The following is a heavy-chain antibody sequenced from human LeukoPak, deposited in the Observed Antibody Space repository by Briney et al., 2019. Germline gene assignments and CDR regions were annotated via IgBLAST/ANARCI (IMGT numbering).Heavy chain of an antibody. J-gene: IGHJ4*02. V-gene: IGHV4-4*02. Sequence: SETLSLTCAVSGVSIGSGGYWSWVRQPPGKGLEWIGQIFYIGSAHYNPSFESRVIMSIDNSRNQLSLRFNSVTAADTAVYYCATLRVGSGWYDYWGQGTLVTVSS. CDR2: IFYIGSA. CDR1: GVSIGSGGY. D-gene: IGHD6-19*01. CDR3: ATLRVGSGWYDY.